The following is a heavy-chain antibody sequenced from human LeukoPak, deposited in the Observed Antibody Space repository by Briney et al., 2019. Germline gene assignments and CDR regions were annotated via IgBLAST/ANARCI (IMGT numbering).Heavy chain of an antibody. D-gene: IGHD1-26*01. CDR2: MSYDGSNK. CDR3: AKAAQGATASSPPDY. V-gene: IGHV3-30*04. CDR1: GFTFSSYA. J-gene: IGHJ4*02. Sequence: GGSLRLSCAASGFTFSSYAMHWVRQAPGKGLEWVAVMSYDGSNKYYADSVKGRFTISRDNSKNTLYLQMNSLRAEDTAVYYCAKAAQGATASSPPDYWGQGTLVTVSS.